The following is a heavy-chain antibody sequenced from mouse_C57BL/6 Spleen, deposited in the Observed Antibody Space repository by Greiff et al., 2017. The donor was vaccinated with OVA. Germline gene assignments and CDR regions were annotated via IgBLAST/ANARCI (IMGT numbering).Heavy chain of an antibody. D-gene: IGHD2-1*01. J-gene: IGHJ4*01. CDR2: ISSGSSTI. Sequence: EVQLVESGGGLVKPGGSLKLSCAASGFTFSDYGMHWVRQAPEKGLEWVAYISSGSSTIYYADTVKGRFTISRDNAKNSLVVQMTSLRSEDAAMYYCANRNYYAMDYWGQGTSVTVSS. CDR3: ANRNYYAMDY. V-gene: IGHV5-17*01. CDR1: GFTFSDYG.